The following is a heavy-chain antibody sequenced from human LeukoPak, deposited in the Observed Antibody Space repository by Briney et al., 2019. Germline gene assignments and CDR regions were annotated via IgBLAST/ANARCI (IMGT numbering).Heavy chain of an antibody. CDR2: ISSSGTTI. J-gene: IGHJ1*01. D-gene: IGHD3-10*01. CDR1: GFTFSDYY. Sequence: GGSLRLSCAASGFTFSDYYMSWIRQAPGKGLEWVSYISSSGTTIYYADSVKGRFTISRDNAKNSLYLQMNSLRAEDTAVYYCARDQWAMVRGVHAEYSQHWGQGTLVTVSS. CDR3: ARDQWAMVRGVHAEYSQH. V-gene: IGHV3-11*01.